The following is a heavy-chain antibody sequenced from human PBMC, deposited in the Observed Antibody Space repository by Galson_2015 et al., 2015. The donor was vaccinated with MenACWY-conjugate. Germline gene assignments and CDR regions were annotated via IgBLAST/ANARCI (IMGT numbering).Heavy chain of an antibody. J-gene: IGHJ4*02. CDR3: ARGSYAYGGGYYFDY. Sequence: ETLSLTCTVSGYSISSGYYWGWIRHPPGKGLEWIGSIYHSGSTYYNPSLKSLVTISVDTPKNQFSLKLSSVTAADTAVYYCARGSYAYGGGYYFDYWGQGTLVTVSS. CDR2: IYHSGST. CDR1: GYSISSGYY. V-gene: IGHV4-38-2*02. D-gene: IGHD2-2*01.